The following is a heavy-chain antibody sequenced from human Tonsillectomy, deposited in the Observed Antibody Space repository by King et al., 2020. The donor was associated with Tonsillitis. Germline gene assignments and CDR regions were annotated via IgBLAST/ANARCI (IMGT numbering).Heavy chain of an antibody. CDR1: AFTFSSSG. J-gene: IGHJ3*01. V-gene: IGHV3-30*18. Sequence: VQLVQSGGGVVQPGRSLRLSCAASAFTFSSSGMHWVRQAPGKGLEWVALISYDGTYKYYGESVKGRFTVSRDNSKNALYLQLNSLRVEDTAVYYCAKSTYSSGLCAFHFLGQGTMVTVSS. CDR2: ISYDGTYK. CDR3: AKSTYSSGLCAFHF. D-gene: IGHD1-26*01.